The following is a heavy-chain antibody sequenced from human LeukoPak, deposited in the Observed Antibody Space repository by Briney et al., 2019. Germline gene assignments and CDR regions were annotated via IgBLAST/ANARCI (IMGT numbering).Heavy chain of an antibody. Sequence: GGSLRLSCAVSGLTFNTAWMSWVRQSPGKGLAWVGRIQSDTDGGTTDSSAPLKDRFTISRDDSENTPYLQMNSLKTEDTAVYYCTTIASQFGDYEGGVHWGQGTLVTVSS. CDR2: IQSDTDGGTT. CDR3: TTIASQFGDYEGGVH. V-gene: IGHV3-15*01. J-gene: IGHJ4*02. CDR1: GLTFNTAW. D-gene: IGHD4-17*01.